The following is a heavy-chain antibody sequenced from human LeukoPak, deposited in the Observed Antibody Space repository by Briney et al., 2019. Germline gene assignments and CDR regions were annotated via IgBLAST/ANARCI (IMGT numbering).Heavy chain of an antibody. Sequence: SETLSLTCIVSGDSLTSNNYFWGCIRQSPGKGLEWLGSMYYSGVTYYSPSFKSRVTMSLDTSNNQFSLRLNSVTAADTAVYYCARRSFCAGDCLCLDYWGQGILVTVSS. CDR1: GDSLTSNNYF. CDR3: ARRSFCAGDCLCLDY. CDR2: MYYSGVT. J-gene: IGHJ4*02. V-gene: IGHV4-39*01. D-gene: IGHD2-21*02.